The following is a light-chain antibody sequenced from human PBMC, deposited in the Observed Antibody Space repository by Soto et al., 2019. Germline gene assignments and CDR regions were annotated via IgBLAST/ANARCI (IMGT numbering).Light chain of an antibody. V-gene: IGLV1-51*01. CDR1: SSNIGNNY. CDR3: GTWDSSLSAGV. J-gene: IGLJ3*02. Sequence: QSVLTQPPSVSAAPGQKVTISCSGSSSNIGNNYVSWYQQFPGTAPKLLIYDNNMRPSGIPDRFSASRSGTSATLDITGLQTGDEADYYCGTWDSSLSAGVFGGGTKLTVL. CDR2: DNN.